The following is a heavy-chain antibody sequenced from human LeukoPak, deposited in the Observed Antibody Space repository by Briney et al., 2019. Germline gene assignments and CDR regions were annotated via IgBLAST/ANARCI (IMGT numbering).Heavy chain of an antibody. D-gene: IGHD1-26*01. Sequence: GGSLRLSCAASGFIFSDYGMNWVRQAPGKGLEWVSTISGSTSNTFYADSVKGRFTISRDNSKNTLSLQMNSLRAEDTAIYYCAKDLRFSGSPRAFDFWGQGTMVTVSS. CDR1: GFIFSDYG. CDR3: AKDLRFSGSPRAFDF. J-gene: IGHJ3*01. CDR2: ISGSTSNT. V-gene: IGHV3-23*01.